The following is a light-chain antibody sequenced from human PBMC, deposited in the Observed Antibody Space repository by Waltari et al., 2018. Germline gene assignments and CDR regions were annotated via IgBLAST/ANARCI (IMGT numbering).Light chain of an antibody. CDR2: DVT. V-gene: IGLV2-14*01. CDR3: AAYTSTNTVI. Sequence: QSALTQPASVSGSPGQSITISCTGTNSDIGYYNYVSWYQQYPGKAPKLMIFDVTRWPSGVSHRFSCSKSGNTASLTISGLQAEDEADYFCAAYTSTNTVIFGGGTKVTVL. J-gene: IGLJ2*01. CDR1: NSDIGYYNY.